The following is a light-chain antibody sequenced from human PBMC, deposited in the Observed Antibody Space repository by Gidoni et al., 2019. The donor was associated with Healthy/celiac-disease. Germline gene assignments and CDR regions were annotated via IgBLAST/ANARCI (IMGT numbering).Light chain of an antibody. CDR1: QSLLHSNGYNY. Sequence: DIVMTQSPLSLPVTPGEPASISCRSSQSLLHSNGYNYLDWYLQKLGQSPQLLIYLGSNRASGVPDRFSGSGSGTDFTLKISRVEAEDVGVYYCMQALQTAFTFGPXTKVDIK. J-gene: IGKJ3*01. CDR3: MQALQTAFT. CDR2: LGS. V-gene: IGKV2-28*01.